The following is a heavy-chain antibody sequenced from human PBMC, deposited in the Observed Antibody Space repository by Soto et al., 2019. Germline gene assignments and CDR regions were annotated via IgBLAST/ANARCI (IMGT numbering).Heavy chain of an antibody. CDR3: ARGGRYYDSSGYSVKKASNWFDP. CDR2: IYYSGST. Sequence: SETLSLTCTVSGGSISSSSYYWGWIRQPPGKGLEWIGCIYYSGSTYYNPSLKSRVTISVDTSKNQFSLKLSSVTAADTAVYYCARGGRYYDSSGYSVKKASNWFDPWGQGTLVTVSS. V-gene: IGHV4-39*01. D-gene: IGHD3-22*01. CDR1: GGSISSSSYY. J-gene: IGHJ5*02.